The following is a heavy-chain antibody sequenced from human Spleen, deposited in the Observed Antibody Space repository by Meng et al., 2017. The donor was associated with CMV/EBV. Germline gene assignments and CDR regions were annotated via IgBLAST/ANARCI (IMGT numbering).Heavy chain of an antibody. Sequence: GESLKISCAASGLTFDDYAMHWVRQAPGKGLVWVSRINSDGSSTSYADSVKGRFTISRDNAKNTLYLQMNSLRADDTAVYYCARPSLVWYYYGMDVWGQGTTVTVSS. D-gene: IGHD2-21*01. CDR2: INSDGSST. J-gene: IGHJ6*02. CDR1: GLTFDDYA. CDR3: ARPSLVWYYYGMDV. V-gene: IGHV3-74*01.